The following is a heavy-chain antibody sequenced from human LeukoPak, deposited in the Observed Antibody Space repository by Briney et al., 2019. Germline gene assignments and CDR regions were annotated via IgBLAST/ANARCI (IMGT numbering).Heavy chain of an antibody. CDR3: ARMRQLLWFGAGYYYYMDV. CDR2: IYTSGST. V-gene: IGHV4-61*02. Sequence: PSETLSLTCTVSGGSISSSSYYWGWIRQPAGKGLEWIGRIYTSGSTNYNPSLKSRVTMSVDTSKNQFSLKLSSVTAADTAVYYCARMRQLLWFGAGYYYYMDVWGKGTTVTVSS. D-gene: IGHD3-10*01. J-gene: IGHJ6*03. CDR1: GGSISSSSYY.